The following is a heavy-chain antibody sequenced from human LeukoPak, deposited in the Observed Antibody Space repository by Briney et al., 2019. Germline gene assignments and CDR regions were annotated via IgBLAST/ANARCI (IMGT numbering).Heavy chain of an antibody. Sequence: GMSLRLSCGASGFTFRSYGMYWVRQAPGKGLERVAVIWYDGTKEYYADSVKGRFSISRDNSKNTLFLQMNSLRAEDTAVYYCARVRGRNYGSGSYAGLDVWGKGTTVTVSS. V-gene: IGHV3-33*07. CDR1: GFTFRSYG. CDR3: ARVRGRNYGSGSYAGLDV. D-gene: IGHD3-10*01. CDR2: IWYDGTKE. J-gene: IGHJ6*04.